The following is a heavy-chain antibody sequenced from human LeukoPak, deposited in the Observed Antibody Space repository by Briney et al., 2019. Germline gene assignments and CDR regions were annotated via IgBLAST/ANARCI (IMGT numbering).Heavy chain of an antibody. CDR2: IYPADSDI. CDR3: ARQEYCSGGSCYTWFDP. V-gene: IGHV5-51*01. J-gene: IGHJ5*02. Sequence: GESLKISCKGSGYSINNYWIGWVRQMPGKGLEWMGIIYPADSDIRYSPSFQGQVTISADKSISTAYLQWSSLKASDTAVYYCARQEYCSGGSCYTWFDPWGQGTLVTVSS. CDR1: GYSINNYW. D-gene: IGHD2-15*01.